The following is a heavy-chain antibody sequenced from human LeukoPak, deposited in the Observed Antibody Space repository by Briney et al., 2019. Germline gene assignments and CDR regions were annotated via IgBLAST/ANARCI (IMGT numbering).Heavy chain of an antibody. CDR2: IKNDGKIT. CDR3: ARDLGYCTNGVCHTRFDY. Sequence: GGSLRLSCAASEFTFNNYWMHWVRQAPGKGLVWVSRIKNDGKITSYAESVKGRFTTSRDNAKNTFYLQMNSLRAEDTAVYYCARDLGYCTNGVCHTRFDYWGQGTLVAVSS. J-gene: IGHJ4*02. CDR1: EFTFNNYW. V-gene: IGHV3-74*01. D-gene: IGHD2-8*01.